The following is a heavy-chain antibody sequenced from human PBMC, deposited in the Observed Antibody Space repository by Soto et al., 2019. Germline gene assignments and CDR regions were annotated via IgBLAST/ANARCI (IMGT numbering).Heavy chain of an antibody. D-gene: IGHD1-26*01. Sequence: QVQLVQSGAEVKKPGASVKVSCKASGYTFTSYGISWVRQAPGQGLEWMGWISAYNGNTNYAQKLQGRVTMITDTSTSTADMELRSLRSDDTAVYYCASGKGSRGWEYYFDYWGQGTLVTVSS. J-gene: IGHJ4*02. CDR1: GYTFTSYG. CDR2: ISAYNGNT. V-gene: IGHV1-18*04. CDR3: ASGKGSRGWEYYFDY.